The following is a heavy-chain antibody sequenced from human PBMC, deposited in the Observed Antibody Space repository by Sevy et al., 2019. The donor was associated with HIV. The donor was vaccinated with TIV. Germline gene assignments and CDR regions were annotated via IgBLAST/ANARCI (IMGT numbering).Heavy chain of an antibody. CDR2: ISGNGGST. D-gene: IGHD5-18*01. V-gene: IGHV3-64*02. J-gene: IGHJ4*02. Sequence: GGSLRLSCAASGFSFSSYALHWVRQAPGKGLEYVSAISGNGGSTYYADSVKDRFTISRDNSKNTLYLQMGSLRAEDVAVYYGGREGVGGYSYSLDYWGQGTLVTVSS. CDR1: GFSFSSYA. CDR3: GREGVGGYSYSLDY.